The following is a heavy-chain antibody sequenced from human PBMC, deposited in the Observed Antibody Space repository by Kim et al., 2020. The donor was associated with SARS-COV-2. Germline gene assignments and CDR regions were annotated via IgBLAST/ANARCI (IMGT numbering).Heavy chain of an antibody. Sequence: GGSLRLSCEASGFTFSRFAMSWVRQAPGRGLEWDASRNNGNNPYYADSVKGRFTVSRDNAKNTLYLQMDNLRVEDTALYYCAKDHESSGWPTFDYWGQGTQVTVSS. CDR2: SRNNGNNP. CDR3: AKDHESSGWPTFDY. V-gene: IGHV3-23*01. CDR1: GFTFSRFA. D-gene: IGHD6-19*01. J-gene: IGHJ4*02.